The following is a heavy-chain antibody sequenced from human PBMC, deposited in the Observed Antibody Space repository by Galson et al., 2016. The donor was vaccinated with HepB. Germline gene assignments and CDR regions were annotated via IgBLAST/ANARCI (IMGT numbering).Heavy chain of an antibody. CDR2: IKSHRDGGAT. V-gene: IGHV3-15*07. D-gene: IGHD2-2*02. CDR1: GFTFSYAW. J-gene: IGHJ4*02. CDR3: STGRGQCSGNCCYNPY. Sequence: SLRLSCATSGFTFSYAWLNWVRQAPGKGLEWVGRIKSHRDGGATEFAAPVTGRFTISRDDSKSTLYLQMNSLTTEDTALYYCSTGRGQCSGNCCYNPYWGQGTLVTVSS.